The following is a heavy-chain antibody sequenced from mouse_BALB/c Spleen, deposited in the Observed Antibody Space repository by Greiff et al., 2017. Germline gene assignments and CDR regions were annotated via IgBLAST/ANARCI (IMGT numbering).Heavy chain of an antibody. CDR2: IDPSDSET. CDR1: GYTFTSYW. Sequence: VQLQQSGPELVKPGASVKMSCKASGYTFTSYWMNWVKQRPGRGLEWIGRIDPSDSETHYNQKFKDKATLTVDKSSSTAYIQLSSLTSEDSAVYYCARGGKYGNPMDYWGQGTSVTVSS. V-gene: IGHV1S126*01. CDR3: ARGGKYGNPMDY. J-gene: IGHJ4*01. D-gene: IGHD2-10*02.